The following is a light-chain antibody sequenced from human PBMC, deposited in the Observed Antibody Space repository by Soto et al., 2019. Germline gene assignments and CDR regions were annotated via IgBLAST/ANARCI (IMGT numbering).Light chain of an antibody. Sequence: DPQMTQSPSSLSASVGDRVTITRQASQDIGNFLSWYQHKPGEPPRLLIYDASNLQTGVSSRFSGSGSGTDVTFTISCLQPEDIATYYCQQYSNLLLTFGGGTKVDIK. CDR2: DAS. CDR1: QDIGNF. V-gene: IGKV1-33*01. CDR3: QQYSNLLLT. J-gene: IGKJ4*01.